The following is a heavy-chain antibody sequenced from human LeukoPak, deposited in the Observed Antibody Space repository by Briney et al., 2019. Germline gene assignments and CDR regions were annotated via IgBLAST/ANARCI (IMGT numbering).Heavy chain of an antibody. Sequence: SETLSLTCAVYGGSLSGYYWNWIRQPPGKGLEWIGEINHSGSTNYNPSLKSRVTISVDTSKNQFSLKLSSVTAADTAVYYCARVMRMTGLVHFDYWGQGTLVTVSS. CDR2: INHSGST. V-gene: IGHV4-34*01. CDR3: ARVMRMTGLVHFDY. CDR1: GGSLSGYY. D-gene: IGHD6-6*01. J-gene: IGHJ4*02.